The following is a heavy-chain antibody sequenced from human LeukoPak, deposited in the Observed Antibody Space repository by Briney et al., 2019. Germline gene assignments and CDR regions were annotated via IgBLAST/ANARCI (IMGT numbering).Heavy chain of an antibody. CDR3: VTIISSGSFRLDH. CDR1: GDSVSSNSDA. V-gene: IGHV6-1*01. J-gene: IGHJ4*02. D-gene: IGHD6-25*01. CDR2: TYYRSKWYN. Sequence: SQTLSLTCAITGDSVSSNSDAWNWIRQSPSRGLEWLGRTYYRSKWYNDYAVSVKSRITINPDTSKNQFSLQMNSVTPEDTAVYYCVTIISSGSFRLDHWGQGTLVTGSS.